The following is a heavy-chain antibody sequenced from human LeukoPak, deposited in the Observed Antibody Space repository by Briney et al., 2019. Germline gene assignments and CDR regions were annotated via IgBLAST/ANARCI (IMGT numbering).Heavy chain of an antibody. V-gene: IGHV4-34*01. J-gene: IGHJ5*02. CDR3: ARARYCSSISCYALGLDWFDP. CDR1: GGSFSGYY. Sequence: PSETLSLTCAVSGGSFSGYYWSWIRQPLGKGLEWIGEINHSGSTNYNPSLKSRVTISVDTSKNQFSLKLSSVTAADTAVYYCARARYCSSISCYALGLDWFDPWGQGTLVTVSS. CDR2: INHSGST. D-gene: IGHD2-2*01.